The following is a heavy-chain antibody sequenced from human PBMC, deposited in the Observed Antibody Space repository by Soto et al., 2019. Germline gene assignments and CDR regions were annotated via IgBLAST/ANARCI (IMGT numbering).Heavy chain of an antibody. CDR3: AKVKRIEPPDFYHDMDV. CDR1: GFSFSTYG. Sequence: LRLSCAASGFSFSTYGMHWVRQAPGKGLEWVAVISSDGRNKFYADSVKGRFTVSRDNSKSTLLLQMDSLRAEDTAVYYCAKVKRIEPPDFYHDMDVWGQGTRVTVSS. V-gene: IGHV3-30*18. J-gene: IGHJ6*02. CDR2: ISSDGRNK.